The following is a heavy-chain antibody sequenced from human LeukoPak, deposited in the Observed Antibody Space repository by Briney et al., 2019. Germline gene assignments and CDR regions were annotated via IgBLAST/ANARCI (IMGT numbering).Heavy chain of an antibody. CDR3: ARAGYSYGSNWFDP. Sequence: GSLRLSCAASGFTFSDYYMSWIRQPPGKGLEWIGSIYYSGSTYYNPSLQSRVTISVDTSKNQFSLKLSSVTAADTAVYYCARAGYSYGSNWFDPWGQGTLVTVSS. D-gene: IGHD5-18*01. J-gene: IGHJ5*02. CDR1: GFTFSDYY. V-gene: IGHV4-38-2*01. CDR2: IYYSGST.